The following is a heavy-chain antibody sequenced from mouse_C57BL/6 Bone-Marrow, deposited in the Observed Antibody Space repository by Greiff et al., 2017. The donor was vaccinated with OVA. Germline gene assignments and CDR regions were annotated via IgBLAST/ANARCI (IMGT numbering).Heavy chain of an antibody. CDR1: GYAFSSSW. Sequence: QVQLQQSGPELVKPGASVKISCKASGYAFSSSWMNWVKQRPGKGLEWIGRIYPGDGDTNYNGKFKGKATLTADKSSSTAYMQLSSLTSEDSAVYFCAREAVGLLRGYFDVWGTGTTVTVSS. D-gene: IGHD1-1*01. CDR2: IYPGDGDT. CDR3: AREAVGLLRGYFDV. J-gene: IGHJ1*03. V-gene: IGHV1-82*01.